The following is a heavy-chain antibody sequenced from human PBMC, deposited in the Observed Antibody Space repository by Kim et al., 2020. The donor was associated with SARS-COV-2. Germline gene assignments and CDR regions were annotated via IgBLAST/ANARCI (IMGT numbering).Heavy chain of an antibody. J-gene: IGHJ3*02. CDR3: VKGSSIVRGARAFDI. Sequence: GGSLRLSCSASGFTFSSYAMHWVRQAPGKGLEYVSAISSNGGSTYYADSVKGRFTISRDNSKNTLYLQMSSLRAEDTAVYYCVKGSSIVRGARAFDIWGQGTMVTVSS. CDR1: GFTFSSYA. V-gene: IGHV3-64D*06. CDR2: ISSNGGST. D-gene: IGHD2-21*01.